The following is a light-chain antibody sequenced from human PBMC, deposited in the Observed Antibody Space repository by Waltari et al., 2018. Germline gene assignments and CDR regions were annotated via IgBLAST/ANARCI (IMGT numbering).Light chain of an antibody. Sequence: QSALTQPTAVSGSPRQSITMPCTGTTSDVGGDDYVSWYQHHPGKAPKLMIYEVSNRPSGVSNRFSGSKSGNTASLTISGLQAEDEADYYCSSFTNSNTWLFGGGTKLTVL. CDR1: TSDVGGDDY. J-gene: IGLJ3*02. V-gene: IGLV2-14*01. CDR2: EVS. CDR3: SSFTNSNTWL.